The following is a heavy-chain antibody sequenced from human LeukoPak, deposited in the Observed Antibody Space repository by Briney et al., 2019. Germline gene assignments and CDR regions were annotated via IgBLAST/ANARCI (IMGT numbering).Heavy chain of an antibody. CDR3: ARFRSSVSSGWYLYYYYMDV. V-gene: IGHV3-11*04. CDR2: ICSSGSTI. J-gene: IGHJ6*03. D-gene: IGHD6-19*01. CDR1: GFTFSDYY. Sequence: GGSLRLSCAASGFTFSDYYMSWIRHAPGEGLEWVSYICSSGSTIYYADSVKGRFTISRDNAKNSLYLQMNSLRAEDTAVYHCARFRSSVSSGWYLYYYYMDVWGKGTTVTVSS.